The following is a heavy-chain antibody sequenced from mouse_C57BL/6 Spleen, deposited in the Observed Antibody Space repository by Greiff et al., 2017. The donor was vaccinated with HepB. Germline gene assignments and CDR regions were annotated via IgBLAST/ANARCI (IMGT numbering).Heavy chain of an antibody. Sequence: EVKLMESGGGLVKPGGSLKLSCAASGFTFSSYAMSWVRQTPEKRLEWVATISDGGSYTYYPDNVKGRFTISRDNAKNNLYLQMSHLKSEDTAMYYCAREGPYDYHYFDYWGQGTTLTVSS. CDR3: AREGPYDYHYFDY. D-gene: IGHD2-4*01. CDR2: ISDGGSYT. V-gene: IGHV5-4*01. CDR1: GFTFSSYA. J-gene: IGHJ2*01.